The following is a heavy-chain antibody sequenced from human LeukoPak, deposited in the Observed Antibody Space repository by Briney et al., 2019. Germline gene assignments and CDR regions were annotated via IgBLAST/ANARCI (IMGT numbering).Heavy chain of an antibody. CDR1: GFTFTNYG. D-gene: IGHD4-17*01. CDR3: AKRTSTETTPDY. V-gene: IGHV3-23*01. Sequence: GGSLRLSCAASGFTFTNYGMIWVRQAPGKGLEWVSGLSATGLSTYYADFVKGRFTISRDNSKNTLFLQMDGLRAEDTAIYYCAKRTSTETTPDYWGQGALVTVSS. CDR2: LSATGLST. J-gene: IGHJ4*02.